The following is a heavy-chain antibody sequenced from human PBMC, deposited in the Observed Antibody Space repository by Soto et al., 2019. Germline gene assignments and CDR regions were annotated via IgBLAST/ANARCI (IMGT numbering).Heavy chain of an antibody. CDR3: VRREYSGYDPYFDY. V-gene: IGHV1-8*01. Sequence: ASVKVSCKASGYTFTSYDINWVRQATGQGLEWMGWMNPNSGNTGYAQKFQGRVTMTRNTSISTAYMELSSLRSEDTAVYYCVRREYSGYDPYFDYWGQGTLATVSS. J-gene: IGHJ4*02. D-gene: IGHD5-12*01. CDR2: MNPNSGNT. CDR1: GYTFTSYD.